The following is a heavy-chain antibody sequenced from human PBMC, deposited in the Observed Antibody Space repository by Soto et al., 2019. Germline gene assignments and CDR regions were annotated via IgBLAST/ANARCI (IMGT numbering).Heavy chain of an antibody. V-gene: IGHV3-74*01. J-gene: IGHJ6*02. CDR2: INSDGSST. CDR1: GFTFSSYW. Sequence: GGSLRLSCAASGFTFSSYWMHWVRQAPGKGLVWVSRINSDGSSTSYADSMKGRFTISRDNAKNTLYLQMNSLRAEDTAVYYCARGLGRDYYGMDVWGQGTTVTVSS. D-gene: IGHD3-10*01. CDR3: ARGLGRDYYGMDV.